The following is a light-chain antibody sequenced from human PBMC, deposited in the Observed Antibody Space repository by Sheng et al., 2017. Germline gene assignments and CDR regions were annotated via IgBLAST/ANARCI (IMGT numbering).Light chain of an antibody. CDR3: QQRERPLS. Sequence: LVLTQSPATLSLSPGEGATLSCRASQSINNNLNWYQHKPGQGPRLLIYDASNRATGVPARFSGSGSGTDFTLTISSLEPEDFAVYFCQQRERPLSFGGGTMVEIK. CDR2: DAS. CDR1: QSINNN. V-gene: IGKV3-11*01. J-gene: IGKJ4*01.